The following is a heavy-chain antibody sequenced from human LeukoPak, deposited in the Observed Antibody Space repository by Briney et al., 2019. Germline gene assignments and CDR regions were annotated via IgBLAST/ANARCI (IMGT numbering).Heavy chain of an antibody. CDR2: IKQDGSET. V-gene: IGHV3-7*01. D-gene: IGHD6-19*01. J-gene: IGHJ4*02. CDR1: GFTFSSYW. CDR3: ARQRGSGCLDY. Sequence: GGSLRLSCTASGFTFSSYWMSWVRQAPGKGLEWVANIKQDGSETYYVDSVKGRFTISRDNAKNSLSLQMNSLRAEDTAVYYCARQRGSGCLDYWGQGTLVTVSS.